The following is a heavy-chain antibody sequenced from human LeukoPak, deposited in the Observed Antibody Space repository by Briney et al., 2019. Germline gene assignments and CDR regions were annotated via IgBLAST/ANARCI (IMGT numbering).Heavy chain of an antibody. CDR2: IIPIFGTA. V-gene: IGHV1-69*05. CDR1: GGTFSSYA. D-gene: IGHD2-2*01. Sequence: GASVKVSCKASGGTFSSYAISWVRQAPGQGLEWMGGIIPIFGTANYAQKFQGRVTITTDESTSTAYMELSSLRSEDTAVYYCAMCSSTSCYLRKEGYFQHWGQGTLVTVSS. J-gene: IGHJ1*01. CDR3: AMCSSTSCYLRKEGYFQH.